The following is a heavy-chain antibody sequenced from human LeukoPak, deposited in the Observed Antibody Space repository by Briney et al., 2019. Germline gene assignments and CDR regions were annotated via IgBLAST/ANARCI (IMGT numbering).Heavy chain of an antibody. V-gene: IGHV4-30-2*01. J-gene: IGHJ5*02. Sequence: PSETLSLTCTVSGGSISSGGYYWSWIRQPPGKGLEWIGYIYHSGSTYYNPSLKSRVTMSVDTSKNQFSLKLSSVTAADTAVYYCARGVVVPAAMGAPGAEFDPWGQGTLVTVSS. CDR3: ARGVVVPAAMGAPGAEFDP. D-gene: IGHD2-2*01. CDR2: IYHSGST. CDR1: GGSISSGGYY.